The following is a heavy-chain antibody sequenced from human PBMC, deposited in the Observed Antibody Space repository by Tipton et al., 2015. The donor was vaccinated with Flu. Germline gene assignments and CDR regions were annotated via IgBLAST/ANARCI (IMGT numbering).Heavy chain of an antibody. CDR1: GGSISSYY. J-gene: IGHJ5*02. CDR3: ARRVAAAESWFDP. D-gene: IGHD6-13*01. Sequence: GLVKPSETLSLTCTVSGGSISSYYWSWIRQPPGKGLEWIGYIYYSGSTNYNPSLKSRVTISVDTSKNQFSLKLSSVTAADTAVYYCARRVAAAESWFDPWGQGTLVTVSS. CDR2: IYYSGST. V-gene: IGHV4-59*01.